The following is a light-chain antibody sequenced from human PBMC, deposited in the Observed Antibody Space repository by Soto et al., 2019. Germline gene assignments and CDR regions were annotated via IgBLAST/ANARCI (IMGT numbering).Light chain of an antibody. CDR3: QPYDASPT. CDR2: GAS. Sequence: EIVLTQSPGTLSLSAGERATLSCRASQSINNNYLAWYQQKPGQAPTVLIYGASSRAPGIPDRFSGSGSGTDFTLTISRLEPEDFAVYYCQPYDASPTFGQGTKVDIK. V-gene: IGKV3-20*01. CDR1: QSINNNY. J-gene: IGKJ1*01.